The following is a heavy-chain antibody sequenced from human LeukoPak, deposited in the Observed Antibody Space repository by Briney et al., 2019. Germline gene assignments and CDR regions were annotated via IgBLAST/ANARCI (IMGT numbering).Heavy chain of an antibody. D-gene: IGHD3-3*01. CDR2: ISSSSRTI. CDR3: ARNAHTYDFWSAQGHMDV. V-gene: IGHV3-48*01. CDR1: GFTFSSYS. J-gene: IGHJ6*03. Sequence: GGSLRLSCAASGFTFSSYSMNWVRQAPGKGLEWVSYISSSSRTIYYADSVKGRFTISRDNAKNSLYLQMNSLRAEDTAVYYCARNAHTYDFWSAQGHMDVWGKGTTVTVSS.